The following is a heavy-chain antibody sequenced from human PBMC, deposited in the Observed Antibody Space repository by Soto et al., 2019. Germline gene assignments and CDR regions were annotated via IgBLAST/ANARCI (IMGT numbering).Heavy chain of an antibody. D-gene: IGHD4-17*01. V-gene: IGHV3-74*01. CDR2: INSDGSST. J-gene: IGHJ4*02. Sequence: EVQLVESGGGLVQPGGSLRLSCEASGFTFSSYWIHWVRQVPGKGLVWVSRINSDGSSTNYADSVKGRFTISRDNAKNTVYLQMNSLRAEETAVYYCASSARGIYGDYNWGQGTLVTVSS. CDR3: ASSARGIYGDYN. CDR1: GFTFSSYW.